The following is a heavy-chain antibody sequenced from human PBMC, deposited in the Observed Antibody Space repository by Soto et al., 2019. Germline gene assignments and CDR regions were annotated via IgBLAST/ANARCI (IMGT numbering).Heavy chain of an antibody. Sequence: EVQLVESGGDLVKPGGSLRLSCAASGFTFSSYSMNWVRQAPGKGLEWVSSISSSSSYIYYADSVKGRFTISRDNAKNSLYLQMNSLRAEDTAVYYCARDKRAGRNEFYGMDVWGQGTTVTVSS. V-gene: IGHV3-21*01. J-gene: IGHJ6*02. CDR2: ISSSSSYI. CDR1: GFTFSSYS. CDR3: ARDKRAGRNEFYGMDV. D-gene: IGHD1-1*01.